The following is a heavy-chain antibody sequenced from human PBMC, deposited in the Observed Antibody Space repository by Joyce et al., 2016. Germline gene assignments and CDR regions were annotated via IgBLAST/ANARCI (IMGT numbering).Heavy chain of an antibody. CDR2: INGGSTSI. V-gene: IGHV3-48*04. CDR1: GLTFSDYS. J-gene: IGHJ4*02. D-gene: IGHD1-1*01. CDR3: AVRAGTYSFDC. Sequence: EVQLVESGGGLVQPGGSLRLSCVASGLTFSDYSMNWVRQAPGKGLEWVSYINGGSTSIYYADSVKGRFTIYRDNAKNSLYLQMNTLGAEDTAVYYCAVRAGTYSFDCWGQGTLVTVSS.